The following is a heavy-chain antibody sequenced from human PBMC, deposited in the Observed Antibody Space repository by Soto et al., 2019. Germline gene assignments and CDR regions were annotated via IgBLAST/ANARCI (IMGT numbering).Heavy chain of an antibody. V-gene: IGHV1-8*01. J-gene: IGHJ4*02. CDR3: ARGPARQFFY. CDR2: MNPNSGNT. CDR1: GYTFTSYD. D-gene: IGHD6-6*01. Sequence: QVQLVQSGAEVKKPGASVKVSCKASGYTFTSYDINWVRQAPGQGLEWMGWMNPNSGNTGYAQKYQGRVTLTRHTYIGTAYMDLSSLRSEDTAGYYCARGPARQFFYWGKGTQVTVSS.